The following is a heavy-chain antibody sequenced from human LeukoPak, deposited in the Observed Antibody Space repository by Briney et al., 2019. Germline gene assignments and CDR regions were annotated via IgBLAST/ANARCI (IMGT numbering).Heavy chain of an antibody. CDR3: AKANPGYGNYNCLDP. J-gene: IGHJ5*02. CDR2: ISSSGSTI. CDR1: GLTFSDSY. D-gene: IGHD4-11*01. V-gene: IGHV3-11*01. Sequence: GGSLRLSCAASGLTFSDSYMTWIRQAPGKGLEWISYISSSGSTIYYADSVKGRFTISRDNAKNSLYLQMNSLRAEDTAVYYWAKANPGYGNYNCLDPWGQGTLVTVSS.